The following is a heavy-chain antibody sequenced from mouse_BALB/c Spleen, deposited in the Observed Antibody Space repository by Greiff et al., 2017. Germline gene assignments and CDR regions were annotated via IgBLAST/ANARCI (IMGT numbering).Heavy chain of an antibody. CDR2: ISYSGST. CDR1: GYSITSDYA. CDR3: AREGKLGRLDY. D-gene: IGHD4-1*01. Sequence: EVKLQESGPGLVKPSQSLSLTCTVTGYSITSDYAWNWIRQFPGNKLEWMGYISYSGSTSYNPSLKSRISITRDTSKNQFFLQLNSVTTEDTATYYCAREGKLGRLDYWGQGTTLTVSS. J-gene: IGHJ2*01. V-gene: IGHV3-2*02.